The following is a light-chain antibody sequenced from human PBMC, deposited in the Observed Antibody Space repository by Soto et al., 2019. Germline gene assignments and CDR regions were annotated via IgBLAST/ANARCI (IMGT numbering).Light chain of an antibody. CDR3: QQYNTWPLT. CDR2: GAS. J-gene: IGKJ4*01. V-gene: IGKV3-15*01. Sequence: EIVMTQSPATLSVSPGERATLSCRASQGVTTNLAWYQQKPGQAPRLLIYGASTRATGIPARISGSGSGTEFTLTISSLQSEDFAVYYCQQYNTWPLTFGGGTKVEIK. CDR1: QGVTTN.